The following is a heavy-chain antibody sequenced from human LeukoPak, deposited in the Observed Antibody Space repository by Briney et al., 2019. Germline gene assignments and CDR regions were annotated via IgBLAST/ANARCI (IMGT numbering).Heavy chain of an antibody. Sequence: GSLRLSCAASGFTFSRYWMSWVRQAPGKGLEWVANIKQDGSEKYYVDSVKGRFTISRDNAKNSLYLQMNSLRAEDTAVYYCAREAAAAFDYWGQGTLVTVSS. J-gene: IGHJ4*02. D-gene: IGHD6-13*01. CDR3: AREAAAAFDY. CDR2: IKQDGSEK. CDR1: GFTFSRYW. V-gene: IGHV3-7*01.